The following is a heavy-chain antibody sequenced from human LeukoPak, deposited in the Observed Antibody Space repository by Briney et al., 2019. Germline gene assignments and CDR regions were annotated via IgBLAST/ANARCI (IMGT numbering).Heavy chain of an antibody. V-gene: IGHV3-23*01. CDR1: GFXFSTYA. D-gene: IGHD2-21*02. CDR2: MSGSGGST. CDR3: AKDFLAYCGGDCYFFDY. Sequence: GRSLRLSCAASGFXFSTYAISWVRQAPGKGREWISAMSGSGGSTYYADSVKGRFTISRDNSENTLYLQMNSLTAEDTAVYYCAKDFLAYCGGDCYFFDYWGQGTLVTVSS. J-gene: IGHJ4*02.